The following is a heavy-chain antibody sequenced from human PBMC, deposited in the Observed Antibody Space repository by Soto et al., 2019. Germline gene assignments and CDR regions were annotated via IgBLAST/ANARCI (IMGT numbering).Heavy chain of an antibody. CDR1: GFTFSSYW. CDR2: IKQDGSGK. J-gene: IGHJ6*02. D-gene: IGHD3-3*01. V-gene: IGHV3-7*01. Sequence: GGSLRLSCAASGFTFSSYWMSWVRQAPGKGLEWVANIKQDGSGKYYADSVKGRFTISRDNAKNSLYLQMNSLRAEDTAVYYCARADLVLRFLEWFETPYYGMDVWGQGTTVTVSS. CDR3: ARADLVLRFLEWFETPYYGMDV.